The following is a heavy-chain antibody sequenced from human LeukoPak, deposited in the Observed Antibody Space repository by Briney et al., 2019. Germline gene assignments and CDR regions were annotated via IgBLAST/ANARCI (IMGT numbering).Heavy chain of an antibody. D-gene: IGHD6-13*01. CDR1: GVSISTYY. Sequence: SETLSLTCTVSGVSISTYYWSWLRQPPGKGLEWIGYIYYSGSTDCNPSLKSRVTISVDKSKNQFSLKLSSVTAADTAVYYCASQQNDAFDIWGQGTMVTVSS. CDR2: IYYSGST. V-gene: IGHV4-59*12. J-gene: IGHJ3*02. CDR3: ASQQNDAFDI.